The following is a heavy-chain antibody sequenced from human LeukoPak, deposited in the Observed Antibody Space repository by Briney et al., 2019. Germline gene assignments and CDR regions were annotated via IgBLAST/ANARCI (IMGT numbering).Heavy chain of an antibody. CDR3: QGTFGGAPYGMDV. Sequence: GGSLRLSCAASGFTFSSYAMHWVRQAPGKGLEWVAVISYDGSNKYYADSVKGRFTISGDNSKNTLYLQMNSLRAEDTAVYYCQGTFGGAPYGMDVWGQGTTVTVSS. J-gene: IGHJ6*02. D-gene: IGHD3-16*01. V-gene: IGHV3-30-3*01. CDR2: ISYDGSNK. CDR1: GFTFSSYA.